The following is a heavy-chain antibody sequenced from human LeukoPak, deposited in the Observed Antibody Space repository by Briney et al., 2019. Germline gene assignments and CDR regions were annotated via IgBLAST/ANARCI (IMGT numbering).Heavy chain of an antibody. V-gene: IGHV3-73*01. Sequence: GGSLRLSCAASGFTFSGSAMHWVRQASGKGLEWVGRIRSKANSYATAYAASVKGRFTISRDDSKNTAYLQMNSLKTEDTAVYYCAKDTQWLVHVWFDPWGQGTLVTVSS. J-gene: IGHJ5*02. CDR2: IRSKANSYAT. CDR1: GFTFSGSA. D-gene: IGHD6-19*01. CDR3: AKDTQWLVHVWFDP.